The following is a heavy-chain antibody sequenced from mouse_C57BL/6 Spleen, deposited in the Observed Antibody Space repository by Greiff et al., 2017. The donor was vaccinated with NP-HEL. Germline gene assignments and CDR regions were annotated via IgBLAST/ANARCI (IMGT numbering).Heavy chain of an antibody. CDR1: GYAFSSSW. D-gene: IGHD1-1*01. V-gene: IGHV1-82*01. J-gene: IGHJ3*01. Sequence: VQLQQSGPELVKPGASVKISCKASGYAFSSSWMNWVKQRPGKGLEWIGRIYPGDGDTNYNGKFKGKATLTADKSSSTAYMQLSSLTSEDSAVYCCARYYGSAWFAYWGQGTLVTVSA. CDR3: ARYYGSAWFAY. CDR2: IYPGDGDT.